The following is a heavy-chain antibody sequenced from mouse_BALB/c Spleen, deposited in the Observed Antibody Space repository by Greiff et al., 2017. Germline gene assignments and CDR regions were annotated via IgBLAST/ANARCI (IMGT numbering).Heavy chain of an antibody. CDR2: INPSTGYT. CDR1: GYTFTSYW. J-gene: IGHJ3*01. Sequence: QVQLQQSGAELAKPGASVKMSCKASGYTFTSYWMHWVKQRPGQGLEWIGYINPSTGYTEYNQKFKDKATLTADKSSSTAYMQLSSLTSEDSAVYYCASRNSFADWGQGTLVTVSA. D-gene: IGHD2-1*01. V-gene: IGHV1-7*01. CDR3: ASRNSFAD.